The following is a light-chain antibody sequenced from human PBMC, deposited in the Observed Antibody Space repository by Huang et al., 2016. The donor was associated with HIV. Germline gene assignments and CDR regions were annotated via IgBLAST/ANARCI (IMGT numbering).Light chain of an antibody. V-gene: IGKV3-15*01. J-gene: IGKJ1*01. Sequence: EIVMTQSPATLSVSPGERATLSCRASQSVSSNLAWYQQQPGQAPRLRIDGASTRATGIPARFSGSGSGTEFTLTISSLQSEDFAVYYCQQYNNWPRTFGQGTKVEIK. CDR3: QQYNNWPRT. CDR1: QSVSSN. CDR2: GAS.